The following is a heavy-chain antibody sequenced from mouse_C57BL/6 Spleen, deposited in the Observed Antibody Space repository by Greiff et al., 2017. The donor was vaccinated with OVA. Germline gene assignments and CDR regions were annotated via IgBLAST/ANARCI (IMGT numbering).Heavy chain of an antibody. CDR1: GYAFSSSW. V-gene: IGHV1-82*01. CDR2: IYPGDGDT. CDR3: AREIPYAIDY. Sequence: QVQLQQSGPELVKPGASVKISCKASGYAFSSSWMNWVKQRPGKGLEWIGRIYPGDGDTNYNGKFKGKATLTADKSSSTAYMQLSSLTSEDSAVYFYAREIPYAIDYWGQGTSVTVSS. J-gene: IGHJ4*01.